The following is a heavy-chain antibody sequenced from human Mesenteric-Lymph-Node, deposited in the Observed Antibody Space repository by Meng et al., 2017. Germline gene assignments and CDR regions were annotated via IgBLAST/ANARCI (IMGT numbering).Heavy chain of an antibody. CDR3: ARAGVAVAGRAYFDY. CDR2: ISYDGSNK. D-gene: IGHD6-19*01. Sequence: GGSLRLSCAASGFTFSSYAMHWVRQAPGKGLEWVAVISYDGSNKYYADSVKGRFTISRDNSKNTLYLQMNSLRAEDTAVYYCARAGVAVAGRAYFDYWGQGTLVTVSS. J-gene: IGHJ4*02. V-gene: IGHV3-30*01. CDR1: GFTFSSYA.